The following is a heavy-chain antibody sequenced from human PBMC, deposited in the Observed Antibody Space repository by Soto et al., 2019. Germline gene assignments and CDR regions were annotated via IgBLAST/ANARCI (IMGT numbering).Heavy chain of an antibody. V-gene: IGHV3-21*04. CDR3: ARENEQWVAADN. J-gene: IGHJ4*02. CDR1: GSTFSSYS. D-gene: IGHD6-19*01. Sequence: TGGSLRLSCAASGSTFSSYSMNWVRQAPGKGLEWVSSISSSSSYIYYADSVKGRFTISRDNAKNSLYLQMNSLRAEDTAVYYCARENEQWVAADNWGQGTLVTVSS. CDR2: ISSSSSYI.